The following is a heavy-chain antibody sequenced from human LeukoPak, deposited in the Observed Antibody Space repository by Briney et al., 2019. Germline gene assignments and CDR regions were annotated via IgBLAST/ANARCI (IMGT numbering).Heavy chain of an antibody. V-gene: IGHV1-2*02. J-gene: IGHJ3*02. Sequence: ASVKVSCKASGYSFIGYYIHWVRQAPGQGLEWMGWINPNSGGANYAQKFQGRVTMTRDTSISTVYMELTRLRSDDTAMYYCAKSTNWGSISYGFDIWRQGTMVTVAS. D-gene: IGHD7-27*01. CDR1: GYSFIGYY. CDR2: INPNSGGA. CDR3: AKSTNWGSISYGFDI.